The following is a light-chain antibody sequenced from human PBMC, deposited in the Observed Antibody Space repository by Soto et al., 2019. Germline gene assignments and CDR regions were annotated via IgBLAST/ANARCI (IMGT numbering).Light chain of an antibody. CDR3: QSYDSSLSAL. J-gene: IGLJ3*02. V-gene: IGLV1-40*01. CDR2: GNS. CDR1: SSNIGAGYD. Sequence: QSVLTQPPSVSGAPGQRVTISCTGSSSNIGAGYDVHWYQPLPGTAPKLLIYGNSNRPSGVPDRFPGSKSGTSASLAITGLQAEDEADYYCQSYDSSLSALFGGGTKLTVL.